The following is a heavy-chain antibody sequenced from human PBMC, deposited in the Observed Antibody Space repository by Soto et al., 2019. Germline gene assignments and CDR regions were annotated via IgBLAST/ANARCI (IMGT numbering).Heavy chain of an antibody. CDR3: GMGVAV. V-gene: IGHV3-30*03. J-gene: IGHJ6*02. CDR1: GFNFSAYG. Sequence: QVQLVESGGGVVQPGRSLRLSCAASGFNFSAYGMHWVRQAPGTGLELVALLSFDASKKYYADSVKGRFTISRDTSRNTLSPQMNSHGVEDTAGYYCGMGVAVWVQGTRVTVSS. D-gene: IGHD1-26*01. CDR2: LSFDASKK.